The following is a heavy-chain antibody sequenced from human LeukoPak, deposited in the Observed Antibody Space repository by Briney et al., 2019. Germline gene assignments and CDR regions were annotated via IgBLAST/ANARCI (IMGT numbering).Heavy chain of an antibody. V-gene: IGHV3-21*01. J-gene: IGHJ3*02. CDR3: SRTGYFDI. CDR1: GFPFGTYS. D-gene: IGHD2-15*01. CDR2: ISSSGNFI. Sequence: PGGSLRLSCAASGFPFGTYSMTWVRQAPGQGLEWVSYISSSGNFIYYADSVKGRFTISRDNAKNSLSLQMNSLRAEDTAVFYCSRTGYFDIWGQGTMVTVSS.